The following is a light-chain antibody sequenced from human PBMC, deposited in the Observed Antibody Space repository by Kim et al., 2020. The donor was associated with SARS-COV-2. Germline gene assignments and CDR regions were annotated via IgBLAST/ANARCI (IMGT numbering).Light chain of an antibody. V-gene: IGLV3-1*01. CDR1: KLGDKY. CDR3: QAWDSSTAV. CDR2: QDN. Sequence: VAPGQTASITCSGDKLGDKYVWWYQQKPGQCPVLVIYQDNERPSGIPERFSGSNSGNTATLTISGTQAMDEADYYCQAWDSSTAVFGGGTQLTVL. J-gene: IGLJ2*01.